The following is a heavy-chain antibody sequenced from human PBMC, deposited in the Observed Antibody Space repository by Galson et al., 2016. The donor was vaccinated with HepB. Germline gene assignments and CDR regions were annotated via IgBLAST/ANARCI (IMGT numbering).Heavy chain of an antibody. CDR3: TRQSTRYCSGGVCYSFDY. V-gene: IGHV3-73*01. J-gene: IGHJ4*02. CDR1: GFTFSVSA. D-gene: IGHD2-8*02. Sequence: SLRLSCAASGFTFSVSAIHWVRQASGNGLEWVGRITAKGSSYATSYGASVKDRFTISRDDSTNTAYLQMDNLRIEDTAVYYCTRQSTRYCSGGVCYSFDYWGQGTLVTVSS. CDR2: ITAKGSSYAT.